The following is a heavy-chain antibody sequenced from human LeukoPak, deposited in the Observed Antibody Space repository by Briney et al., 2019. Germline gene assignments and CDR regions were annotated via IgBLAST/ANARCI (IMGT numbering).Heavy chain of an antibody. CDR3: ARDRSTVTPPRPDAFDI. V-gene: IGHV4-59*12. J-gene: IGHJ3*02. CDR1: RFTFSSYG. CDR2: IYYSGKT. D-gene: IGHD4-17*01. Sequence: LRLSCAASRFTFSSYGMHWVRQPPGRELEWIGSIYYSGKTYYNPSLKSRVTISIDTSNNEFSLTLTSVTAADTAIYYCARDRSTVTPPRPDAFDIWGQGTMVTVSS.